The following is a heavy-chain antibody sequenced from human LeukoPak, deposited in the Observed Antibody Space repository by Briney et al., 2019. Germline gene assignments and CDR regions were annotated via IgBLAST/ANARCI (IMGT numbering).Heavy chain of an antibody. Sequence: SVKVSCKAPGGTFSSYAISWVRQAPGQGPEWMGRIIPILGIANYAQKFQGRVTITADKSTSTAYMELSSLRSEDTAVYYCARDSSEILPLGYWGQGTLVTVSS. CDR2: IIPILGIA. J-gene: IGHJ4*02. V-gene: IGHV1-69*04. CDR3: ARDSSEILPLGY. CDR1: GGTFSSYA.